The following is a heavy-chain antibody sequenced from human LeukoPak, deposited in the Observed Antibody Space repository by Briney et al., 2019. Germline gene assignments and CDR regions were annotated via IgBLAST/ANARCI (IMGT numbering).Heavy chain of an antibody. CDR3: ARDDCSNGVCYNDAFDI. CDR1: GFTFSSYW. V-gene: IGHV3-7*01. CDR2: VKEDGSEK. J-gene: IGHJ3*02. Sequence: TGGSLRLSCAASGFTFSSYWMSWVRRAPGKGLEWVANVKEDGSEKYYVDSVKGRFTISRDNSKNSVYLQMNSLRVEDTAVYYCARDDCSNGVCYNDAFDIWGQGTMVTVSS. D-gene: IGHD2-8*01.